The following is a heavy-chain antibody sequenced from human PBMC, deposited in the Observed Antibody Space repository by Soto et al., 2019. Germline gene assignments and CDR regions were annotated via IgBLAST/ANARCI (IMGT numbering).Heavy chain of an antibody. Sequence: PGGSLRLSCAASGFTFSSYAMSWVRQAPGKGLEWVSVISGSDASTYYADSVKDRFTISRDNSKNTLYLQMNSLRAEDTAVYYCARGGYYDSSGYWLYGMDVWGQGTTVTVSS. CDR1: GFTFSSYA. D-gene: IGHD3-22*01. CDR3: ARGGYYDSSGYWLYGMDV. CDR2: ISGSDAST. V-gene: IGHV3-23*01. J-gene: IGHJ6*02.